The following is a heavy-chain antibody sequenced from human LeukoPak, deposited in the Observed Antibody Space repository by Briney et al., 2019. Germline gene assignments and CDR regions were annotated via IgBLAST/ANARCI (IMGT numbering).Heavy chain of an antibody. D-gene: IGHD2-8*01. CDR2: ISAYNGNT. J-gene: IGHJ4*02. V-gene: IGHV1-18*01. CDR3: AATGGYCTNGVCYDVREYYFDY. Sequence: GASVKVSCKASGYTFTSYGISWVRQAPGQGLEWMGWISAYNGNTNYAQKFQGRVTITADESTSTACMELSSLRSEDTAVYYCAATGGYCTNGVCYDVREYYFDYWGQGTLVTVSS. CDR1: GYTFTSYG.